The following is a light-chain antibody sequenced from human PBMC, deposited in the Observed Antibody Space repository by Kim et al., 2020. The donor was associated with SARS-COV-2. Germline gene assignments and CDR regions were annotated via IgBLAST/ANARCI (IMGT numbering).Light chain of an antibody. J-gene: IGLJ2*01. CDR1: RSNIGSNN. CDR3: ASWDDSLSGVL. Sequence: GQRITISCSGNRSNIGSNNVNWYLQLPGTAPKLLIYSTIQRPSGGPERFSASTSGTSASPAISGLQYEDEADYYCASWDDSLSGVLFGGGTKVTVL. V-gene: IGLV1-44*01. CDR2: STI.